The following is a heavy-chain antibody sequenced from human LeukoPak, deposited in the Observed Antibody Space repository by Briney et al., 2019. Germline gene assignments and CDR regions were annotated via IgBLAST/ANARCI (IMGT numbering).Heavy chain of an antibody. CDR3: ARDRRGYSYGTPFDY. Sequence: SVKVSCKTSGGTFGSFAIAWLRQAPGQGLEWMGGIIPIFGTANYAQKFQGRVTITADKSTSTAYMELSSLRSEDTAVYYCARDRRGYSYGTPFDYWGQGTLVTVSS. V-gene: IGHV1-69*06. J-gene: IGHJ4*02. CDR1: GGTFGSFA. CDR2: IIPIFGTA. D-gene: IGHD5-18*01.